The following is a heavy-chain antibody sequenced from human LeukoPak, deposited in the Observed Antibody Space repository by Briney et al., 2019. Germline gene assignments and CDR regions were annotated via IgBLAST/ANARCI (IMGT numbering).Heavy chain of an antibody. J-gene: IGHJ3*02. CDR2: MNPNSGNT. CDR1: GYTFTSYD. Sequence: GASVKVSCKASGYTFTSYDINWVRQAAGQGLEWMGWMNPNSGNTGYAQKFQGRVTMTRNTSISTAYMELSSLRSEDTAVYYCARGRGKRSIAARIDAFDIWGQGTMVTVSS. V-gene: IGHV1-8*01. D-gene: IGHD6-6*01. CDR3: ARGRGKRSIAARIDAFDI.